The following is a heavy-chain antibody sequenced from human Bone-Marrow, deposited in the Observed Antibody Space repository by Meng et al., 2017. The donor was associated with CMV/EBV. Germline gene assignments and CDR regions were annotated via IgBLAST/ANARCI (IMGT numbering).Heavy chain of an antibody. CDR1: GDSISSSIYY. D-gene: IGHD2-2*01. Sequence: SETLSLTCTVSGDSISSSIYYWGWIRQPPGKGLEWIASIHYSGTTYYNPSLKSRVTISVDTSKNQFSLKLSSVTAADTAVYYCARLIVVVPVRGWFDPWGQGTLVTVSS. CDR3: ARLIVVVPVRGWFDP. V-gene: IGHV4-39*01. J-gene: IGHJ5*02. CDR2: IHYSGTT.